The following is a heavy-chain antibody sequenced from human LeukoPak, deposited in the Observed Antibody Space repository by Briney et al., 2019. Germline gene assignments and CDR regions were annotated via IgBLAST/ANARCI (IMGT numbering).Heavy chain of an antibody. CDR1: GSRFASYW. CDR2: MNPADVSDT. Sequence: GESLKISCKGSGSRFASYWIAWVRQPPGKGLEWMVGMNPADVSDTRYSPSFLGKVTMSADRCDTTAYLQWDSLEASDTAMYFCSRHRSDSDSSPVDYWGQGTLVTVSS. V-gene: IGHV5-51*01. CDR3: SRHRSDSDSSPVDY. D-gene: IGHD6-6*01. J-gene: IGHJ4*02.